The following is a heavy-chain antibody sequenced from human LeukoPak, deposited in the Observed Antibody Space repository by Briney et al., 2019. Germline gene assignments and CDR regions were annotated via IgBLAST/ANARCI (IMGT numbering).Heavy chain of an antibody. CDR3: ARQTREYSSSSPFDY. V-gene: IGHV5-51*01. J-gene: IGHJ4*02. D-gene: IGHD6-6*01. Sequence: GESLKFSCKGSGYSFTTYWIGWVRQMPGKGLEWMGIIYPDDSDTRYSPSFEGQVTISADKSISTASLQWSSLKASDTAMYYCARQTREYSSSSPFDYWGQGTLVTVSS. CDR1: GYSFTTYW. CDR2: IYPDDSDT.